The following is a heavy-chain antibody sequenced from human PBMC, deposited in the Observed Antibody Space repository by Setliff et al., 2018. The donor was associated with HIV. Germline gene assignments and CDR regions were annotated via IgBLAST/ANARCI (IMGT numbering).Heavy chain of an antibody. J-gene: IGHJ4*02. D-gene: IGHD5-18*01. CDR3: AKSGEWLPYYFDY. CDR2: ISGSGGST. Sequence: PGGSLRLSCAASGFTFSSYVMSWVRQAPGKGLEWVSAISGSGGSTYYADSVKGRFTISRDNSKNTLYLQMNSLRAEDTAVYYCAKSGEWLPYYFDYWGQGTLVTVSS. CDR1: GFTFSSYV. V-gene: IGHV3-23*01.